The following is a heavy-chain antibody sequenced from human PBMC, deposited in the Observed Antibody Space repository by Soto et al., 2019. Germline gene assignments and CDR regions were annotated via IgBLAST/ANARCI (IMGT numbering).Heavy chain of an antibody. J-gene: IGHJ4*02. CDR2: IYYSGST. Sequence: LSLTCTVSGGSISSGDYYWSWIRQPPGKGLEWIGYIYYSGSTYYNPSLKSRVTISVDTSKNQFSLKLSSVTAADTAVYYCARENSSGYYLDYWGQGTLVTVSS. CDR1: GGSISSGDYY. D-gene: IGHD3-22*01. CDR3: ARENSSGYYLDY. V-gene: IGHV4-30-4*01.